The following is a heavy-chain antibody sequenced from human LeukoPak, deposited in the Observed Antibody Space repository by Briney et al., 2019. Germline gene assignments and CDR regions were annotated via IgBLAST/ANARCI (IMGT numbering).Heavy chain of an antibody. D-gene: IGHD6-13*01. CDR2: ILGSGGST. V-gene: IGHV3-23*01. CDR3: AKDSSSWYNWFDP. J-gene: IGHJ5*02. Sequence: PGGSLRLSCVASGFTFSNYAMSWVRQAPGKGLEWVSAILGSGGSTYYADSVKGRFTISRDNSKNTLYLQMNSLRAEDTAVYYCAKDSSSWYNWFDPWGQGTLVTVSS. CDR1: GFTFSNYA.